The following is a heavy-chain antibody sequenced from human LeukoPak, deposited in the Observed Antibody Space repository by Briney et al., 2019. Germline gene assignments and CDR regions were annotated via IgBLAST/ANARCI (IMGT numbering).Heavy chain of an antibody. J-gene: IGHJ4*02. CDR2: IGTGDNK. V-gene: IGHV3-53*01. D-gene: IGHD4/OR15-4a*01. CDR3: ARRAGAYSHPYDY. Sequence: GGSLRLSCKASGFTFSNYEMNWVRQAPGKGLEWVSYIGTGDNKHYADSLKGRFTISRDNSKNTLYLQMNSLRAEDTAVYYCARRAGAYSHPYDYWGQGTLVTVSS. CDR1: GFTFSNYE.